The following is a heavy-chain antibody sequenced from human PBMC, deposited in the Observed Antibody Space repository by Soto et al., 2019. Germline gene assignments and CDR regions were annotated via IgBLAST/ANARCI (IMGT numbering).Heavy chain of an antibody. J-gene: IGHJ6*02. CDR1: GGSTGSGGYS. D-gene: IGHD3-10*01. V-gene: IGHV4-30-2*01. Sequence: SETLSLTCAVSGGSTGSGGYSWSWIRQPPGKGLEWIGYIYHSGSTYYNPSLKSRVTISVDRSKNQFSLKLSSVTAADTAVYYCTNSGSYYGMDVWRHGTTVTVSS. CDR3: TNSGSYYGMDV. CDR2: IYHSGST.